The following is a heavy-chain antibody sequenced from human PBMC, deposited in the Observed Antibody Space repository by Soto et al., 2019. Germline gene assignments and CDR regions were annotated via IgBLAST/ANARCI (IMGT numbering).Heavy chain of an antibody. V-gene: IGHV3-15*01. CDR1: GFTFCKAF. CDR2: IKSQTDGGTI. CDR3: ATSSDTDN. D-gene: IGHD2-21*02. Sequence: PGGSLSLSCAASGFTFCKAFMSWVRQAPGKGLEWVGRIKSQTDGGTIDYAAPVKGRFTISRDDSKKTLYLQMNSLETEDTAVYYCATSSDTDNWGQGTRVTVSS. J-gene: IGHJ4*02.